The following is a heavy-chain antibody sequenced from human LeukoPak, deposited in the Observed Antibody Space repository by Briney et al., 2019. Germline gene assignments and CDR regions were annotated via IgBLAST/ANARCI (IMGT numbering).Heavy chain of an antibody. CDR2: ISSSSSYI. J-gene: IGHJ3*02. D-gene: IGHD6-19*01. CDR1: GFTFSSYS. Sequence: PGGSLRLSCAASGFTFSSYSMNWVRQAPGKGLEWVSSISSSSSYIYYADSVRGRFTISRDNAKNSLYLQMNSLRAEDTAVYYCARVHSSGWYGGAFDIWGQGTMVTVSS. V-gene: IGHV3-21*01. CDR3: ARVHSSGWYGGAFDI.